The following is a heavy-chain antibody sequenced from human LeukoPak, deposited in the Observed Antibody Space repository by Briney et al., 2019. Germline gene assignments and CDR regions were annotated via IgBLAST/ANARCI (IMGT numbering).Heavy chain of an antibody. D-gene: IGHD6-19*01. Sequence: PGGSLRLSCAASGFTFSSYWMHWVRQAPGKGLVWVSRINSDGSSTSYADSVKGRFTISRDNAKNTLYLQMNSLRVEDTAVYYCAKDTSTIAVAGTCFDYWGQGTLVTVSS. CDR1: GFTFSSYW. V-gene: IGHV3-74*01. CDR3: AKDTSTIAVAGTCFDY. J-gene: IGHJ4*02. CDR2: INSDGSST.